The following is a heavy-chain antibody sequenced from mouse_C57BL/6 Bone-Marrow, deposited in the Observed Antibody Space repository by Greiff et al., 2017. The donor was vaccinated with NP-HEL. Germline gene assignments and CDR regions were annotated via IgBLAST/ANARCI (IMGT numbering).Heavy chain of an antibody. CDR2: INPNNGGT. D-gene: IGHD2-4*01. Sequence: EVQLQQSGPELVKPGASVKISCKASGYTFTDYYVNWVKQSHGKSLEWIGDINPNNGGTSYNQKFKGKATLTVDKPSSTAYMELRSLTSEDSAVYYCARATYYDYDGAMDYWGQGTSVTVSS. CDR3: ARATYYDYDGAMDY. V-gene: IGHV1-26*01. J-gene: IGHJ4*01. CDR1: GYTFTDYY.